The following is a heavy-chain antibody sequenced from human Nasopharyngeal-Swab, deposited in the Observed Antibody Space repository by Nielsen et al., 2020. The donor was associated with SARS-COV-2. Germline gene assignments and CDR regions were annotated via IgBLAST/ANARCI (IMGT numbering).Heavy chain of an antibody. Sequence: GESLKISCAASGFTFSSYSMNWVRQAPGKGLEWVSSISSSSSYIYYADSVKGRFTISRDNAKNSLYLQMNSLRAEDTAVYYCARPPGYCSGGSCYSWGQGTRVTVSS. CDR1: GFTFSSYS. CDR3: ARPPGYCSGGSCYS. D-gene: IGHD2-15*01. J-gene: IGHJ4*02. V-gene: IGHV3-21*01. CDR2: ISSSSSYI.